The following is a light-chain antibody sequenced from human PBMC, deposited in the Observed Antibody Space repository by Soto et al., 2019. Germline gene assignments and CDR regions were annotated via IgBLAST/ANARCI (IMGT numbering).Light chain of an antibody. CDR1: QSLSSSY. V-gene: IGKV3D-20*02. J-gene: IGKJ5*01. CDR3: QQRSNWPPIT. Sequence: ENVLSQSPGTLSLSPGERAALSCRASQSLSSSYLAWYQQKPGQAPRLLIYGASSRATGIPDRFSGSGSGTDFTLTISRLEPEDFAVYYCQQRSNWPPITFGQGTRLEI. CDR2: GAS.